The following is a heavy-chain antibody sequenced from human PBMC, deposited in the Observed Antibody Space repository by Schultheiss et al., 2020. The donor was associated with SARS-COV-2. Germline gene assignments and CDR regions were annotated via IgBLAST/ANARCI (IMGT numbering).Heavy chain of an antibody. CDR2: ISYDGSNK. CDR3: AREGSHDAFDI. V-gene: IGHV3-30*03. CDR1: GFTFSSYG. J-gene: IGHJ3*02. Sequence: GGSLRLSCAASGFTFSSYGMHWVRQAPGKGLEWVAVISYDGSNKYYADSVKGRFTISRDNSKNTLYFQMNSLRAEDTAVYYCAREGSHDAFDIWGQGTTVTVSS. D-gene: IGHD2-15*01.